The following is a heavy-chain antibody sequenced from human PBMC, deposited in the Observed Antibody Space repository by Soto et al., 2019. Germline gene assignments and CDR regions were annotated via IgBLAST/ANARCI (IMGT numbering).Heavy chain of an antibody. J-gene: IGHJ6*02. CDR3: AREPYYYDSSGYLSRSGGMDV. CDR1: GCSISSGGYS. V-gene: IGHV4-30-2*01. D-gene: IGHD3-22*01. Sequence: SETLSLTCAVSGCSISSGGYSWSWIRQPPGKGLEWIGYIYHSGSTYYNPSLKSRVTISVDRSKNQFSLKLSSVTAADTAVYYCAREPYYYDSSGYLSRSGGMDVWGQGTTVTVSS. CDR2: IYHSGST.